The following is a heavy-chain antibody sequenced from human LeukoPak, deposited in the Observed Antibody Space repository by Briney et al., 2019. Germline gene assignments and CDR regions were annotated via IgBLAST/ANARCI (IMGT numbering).Heavy chain of an antibody. Sequence: PGGSLRLSCAASGFTFSSYWMHWVRQAPGKGLVWVSRINSDGSSTGYADSVKGRFTISRDNAKNTLYLQMNSLRAEDTAVYYCARAVRGVKVRAFDIWGQGTMVTVSS. CDR1: GFTFSSYW. J-gene: IGHJ3*02. D-gene: IGHD3-10*01. CDR3: ARAVRGVKVRAFDI. V-gene: IGHV3-74*01. CDR2: INSDGSST.